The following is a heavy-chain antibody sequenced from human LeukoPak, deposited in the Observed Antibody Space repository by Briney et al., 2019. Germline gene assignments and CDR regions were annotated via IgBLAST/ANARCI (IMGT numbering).Heavy chain of an antibody. Sequence: PGGSLRLSCSASGFLFSSYAMHWVRQAPGKGLEYVSGISSNGGGTYYADSVKGRFTISRDSSKNTLYLQMSSLRAEDTAVYYCVKGDCSGASCYYFDYWGQGTLVTVSS. V-gene: IGHV3-64D*09. CDR3: VKGDCSGASCYYFDY. CDR2: ISSNGGGT. J-gene: IGHJ4*02. CDR1: GFLFSSYA. D-gene: IGHD2-15*01.